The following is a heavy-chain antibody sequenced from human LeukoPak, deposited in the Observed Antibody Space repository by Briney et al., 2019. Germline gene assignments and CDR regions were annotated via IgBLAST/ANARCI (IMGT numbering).Heavy chain of an antibody. V-gene: IGHV3-30*02. Sequence: GGSLSLSCAASGFAFSTYGMHWVRQAPGKGLEWVAFIRFDESNKYYADSVKGRFTISRDKSKNTMFLQMNSLRAEDTAVYYCAKDFWSYQLVWDAFDYWGQGTLVTVSS. D-gene: IGHD2-2*01. CDR3: AKDFWSYQLVWDAFDY. J-gene: IGHJ4*02. CDR2: IRFDESNK. CDR1: GFAFSTYG.